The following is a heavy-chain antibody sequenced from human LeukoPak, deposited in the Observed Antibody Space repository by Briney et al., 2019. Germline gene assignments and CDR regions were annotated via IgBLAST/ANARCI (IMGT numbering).Heavy chain of an antibody. CDR1: GYTFTGNY. D-gene: IGHD3-10*01. V-gene: IGHV1-18*04. J-gene: IGHJ6*03. Sequence: ASVKVSCKASGYTFTGNYMHWVRQAPGQGLEWMGWISAYNGNTKYAQKLQGRVTMTTDTSTNTAHMELRSLTSDDTAMYYCARSDYYGSGGYGYYYYMDVWGKGTTVTVSS. CDR2: ISAYNGNT. CDR3: ARSDYYGSGGYGYYYYMDV.